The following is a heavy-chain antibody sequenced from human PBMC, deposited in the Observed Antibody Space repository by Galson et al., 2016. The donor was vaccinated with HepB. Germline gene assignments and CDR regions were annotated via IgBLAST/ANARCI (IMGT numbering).Heavy chain of an antibody. CDR3: ASAPRVNGEDSFDI. D-gene: IGHD3-10*01. CDR2: INPISGAT. V-gene: IGHV1-2*02. J-gene: IGHJ3*02. CDR1: GYTFAGYY. Sequence: SVKVSCKASGYTFAGYYMHWVRQAPGQGLEWMGWINPISGATNSVQKFQGRVTLTRDTSISTAYMELSRLRSDDTAVYYCASAPRVNGEDSFDIRGQGTMVTVSS.